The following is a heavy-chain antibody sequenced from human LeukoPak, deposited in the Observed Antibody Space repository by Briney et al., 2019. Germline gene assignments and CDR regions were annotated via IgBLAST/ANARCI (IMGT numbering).Heavy chain of an antibody. CDR3: ATIERGSTFGYFDF. CDR2: MFDSVNT. Sequence: SETLSLTCTVSGGSLTSHFWSWIRQPPGRGLEWIAYMFDSVNTKDNPSLKSRLTLSADTSKNQFSLRLSSVTAADTAVYYCATIERGSTFGYFDFWGQGIKVTVSS. V-gene: IGHV4-59*11. CDR1: GGSLTSHF. D-gene: IGHD5-18*01. J-gene: IGHJ4*02.